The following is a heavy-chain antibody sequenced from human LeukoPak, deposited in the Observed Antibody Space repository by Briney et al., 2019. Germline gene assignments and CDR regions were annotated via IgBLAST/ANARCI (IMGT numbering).Heavy chain of an antibody. CDR1: GFTFSSYA. CDR3: AKDRLIWPGYHPWFDP. Sequence: PGGSLRLSCAASGFTFSSYAMSWVRQAPGKGLEWVSAISGSGGSTCYADSVKGRFTISRDNSKNTLYLEMNSLRAEDTAIYYCAKDRLIWPGYHPWFDPWARGTLVTVSS. CDR2: ISGSGGST. D-gene: IGHD3/OR15-3a*01. V-gene: IGHV3-23*01. J-gene: IGHJ5*02.